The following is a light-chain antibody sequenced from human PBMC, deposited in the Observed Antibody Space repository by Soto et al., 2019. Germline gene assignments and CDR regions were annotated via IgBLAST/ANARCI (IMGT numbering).Light chain of an antibody. CDR3: QQVNSYPFT. CDR2: GAS. V-gene: IGKV1-9*01. J-gene: IGKJ3*01. CDR1: QGISSF. Sequence: DIQLTQSPPYLSASVGDRVTIICRASQGISSFLAWYQQKPGRAPKLLVYGASTVERGVPSRFSVSGSGAEFTRTISSLQPEDFATYYCQQVNSYPFTFGPGTRVDIK.